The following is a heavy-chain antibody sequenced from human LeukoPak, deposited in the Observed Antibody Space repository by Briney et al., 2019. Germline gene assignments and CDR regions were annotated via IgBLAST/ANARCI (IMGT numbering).Heavy chain of an antibody. CDR1: GFTFSSYS. D-gene: IGHD3-22*01. V-gene: IGHV3-21*01. J-gene: IGHJ4*02. CDR2: ISSSSSHI. CDR3: ARGDVYDSSGYGT. Sequence: PGGSLRLSCAASGFTFSSYSMNWVRQAPGKGLEWVSSISSSSSHIYYADSVKGRFTISRDNAKNSLYLQMNSLRAEDTAVYYCARGDVYDSSGYGTWGQGTLVTVSS.